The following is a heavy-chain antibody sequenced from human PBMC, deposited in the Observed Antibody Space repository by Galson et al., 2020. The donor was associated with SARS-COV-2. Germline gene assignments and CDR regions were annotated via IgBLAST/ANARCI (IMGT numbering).Heavy chain of an antibody. J-gene: IGHJ4*02. CDR3: ASGFY. CDR1: GGLISSGTYY. CDR2: IYYNETTF. Sequence: NSSETLSLTCTASGGLISSGTYYWSCFPQPPGKGLEWFRYIYYNETTFYYNPSLKSRVSFTVDKSKNQFALRWSAVVATDTAGYFCASGFYWGQGILVTVAS. D-gene: IGHD6-25*01. V-gene: IGHV4-30-4*01.